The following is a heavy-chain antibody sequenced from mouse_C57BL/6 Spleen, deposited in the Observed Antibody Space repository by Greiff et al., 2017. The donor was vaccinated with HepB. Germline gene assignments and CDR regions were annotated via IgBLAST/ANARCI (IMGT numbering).Heavy chain of an antibody. CDR2: IDPSDSYT. D-gene: IGHD2-10*01. V-gene: IGHV1-50*01. J-gene: IGHJ2*01. Sequence: QVQLQQPGAELVKPGASVKLSCKASGYTFTSYWMQWVKQRPGQGLEWIGEIDPSDSYTNYNQKFKGKATLTVDTSSSTAYMQLSSLTSEDSAVYYCARKGALPRGYFDYWGQGTTLTVSS. CDR3: ARKGALPRGYFDY. CDR1: GYTFTSYW.